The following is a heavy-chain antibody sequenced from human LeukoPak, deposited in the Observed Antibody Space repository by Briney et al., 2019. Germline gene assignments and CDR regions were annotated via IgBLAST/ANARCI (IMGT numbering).Heavy chain of an antibody. CDR1: GFTFSSHA. V-gene: IGHV3-23*01. CDR3: AKSGCDSLYCYVLDY. Sequence: GGSLRLSCAGSGFTFSSHAMSWVRQAPGKGLEWVSAVSGSGDGTYYADSVKGRFTISRDYSTNTLFLQMNSLRAEDTAQYYCAKSGCDSLYCYVLDYWGQGTLVTVSS. D-gene: IGHD5/OR15-5a*01. CDR2: VSGSGDGT. J-gene: IGHJ4*02.